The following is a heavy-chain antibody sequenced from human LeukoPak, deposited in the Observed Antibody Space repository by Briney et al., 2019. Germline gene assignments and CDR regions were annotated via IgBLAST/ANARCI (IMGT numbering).Heavy chain of an antibody. CDR1: GGSVSSGSYY. J-gene: IGHJ6*02. CDR2: IYYSGST. V-gene: IGHV4-61*01. Sequence: PSETLSLTCTVSGGSVSSGSYYWSWIRQPPGKGLEWIGFIYYSGSTNYNPSLKSRVTISVDTSKNQFSLKLSSVTAADTAMYYCARDGRIAVAGFYYYYGMDVWGQGTTVTVSS. D-gene: IGHD6-19*01. CDR3: ARDGRIAVAGFYYYYGMDV.